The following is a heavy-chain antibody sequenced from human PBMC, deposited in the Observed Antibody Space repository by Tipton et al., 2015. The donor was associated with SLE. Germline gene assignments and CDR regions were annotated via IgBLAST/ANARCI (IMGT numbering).Heavy chain of an antibody. J-gene: IGHJ6*03. CDR2: ITNSGFP. CDR3: ARGIGAYYDYFYMDV. CDR1: GGSFSGYH. Sequence: TLSLTCALYGGSFSGYHWSWIRQPPGKGLEWIWEITNSGFPNYNPSLKSRVTISVDTSRNQLSLKLISVTAADTALYYCARGIGAYYDYFYMDVWDKGTTGTVSS. V-gene: IGHV4-34*01.